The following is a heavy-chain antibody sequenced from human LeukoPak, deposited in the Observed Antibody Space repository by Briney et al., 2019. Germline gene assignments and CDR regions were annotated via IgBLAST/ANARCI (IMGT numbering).Heavy chain of an antibody. Sequence: SAPTLVKPTQTLTLTCTFSRFSLSASGVTVGWIRQPPGKTLKRLALINWNDDKRYSPSLKSRLTITNDTSKNHVVLTMTNMDPVDTATYFCARQSNYYDSRGYYSTYFDYWGQGTLVTVSS. CDR3: ARQSNYYDSRGYYSTYFDY. CDR2: INWNDDK. J-gene: IGHJ4*02. CDR1: RFSLSASGVT. D-gene: IGHD3-22*01. V-gene: IGHV2-5*01.